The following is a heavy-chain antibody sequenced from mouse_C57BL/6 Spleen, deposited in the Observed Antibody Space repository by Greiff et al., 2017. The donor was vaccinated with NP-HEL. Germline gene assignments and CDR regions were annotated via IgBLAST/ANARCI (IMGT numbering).Heavy chain of an antibody. CDR2: IYPGGGYT. J-gene: IGHJ4*01. CDR1: GYTFTNYW. CDR3: ARGFGSRGAMDY. Sequence: VKLMESGAELVRPGTSVKMSCKASGYTFTNYWIGWAKQRPGHGLEWIGDIYPGGGYTNYNEKFKGKATLTADKSSSTAYMQFSSLTSEDSAIYYCARGFGSRGAMDYWGQGTSVTVSS. V-gene: IGHV1-63*01.